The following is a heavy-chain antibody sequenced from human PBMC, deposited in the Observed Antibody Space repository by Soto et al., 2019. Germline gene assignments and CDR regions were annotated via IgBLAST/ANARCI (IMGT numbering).Heavy chain of an antibody. CDR2: VSANGRNT. CDR3: AKDLSSLGWLALGAPFDS. D-gene: IGHD3-22*01. CDR1: GFTFSSYA. Sequence: GGSLRLSCAASGFTFSSYAMNWVRQAPGKGLECVSSVSANGRNTYYADSVKGRFTVSRDKSKNALFLQLDSLRVEDTAIYYCAKDLSSLGWLALGAPFDSWGPGTLVTVSS. J-gene: IGHJ4*02. V-gene: IGHV3-23*01.